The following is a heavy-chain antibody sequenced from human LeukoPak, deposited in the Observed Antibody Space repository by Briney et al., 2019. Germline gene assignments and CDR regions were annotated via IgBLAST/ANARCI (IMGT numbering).Heavy chain of an antibody. D-gene: IGHD6-13*01. CDR1: GYTFTSNY. CDR3: ARRGDSSSWYADY. CDR2: ISPSGGST. Sequence: GASVKVSCKAFGYTFTSNYMHWVRQAPGQGPEWMGVISPSGGSTTYAQKFQGRVTLTRDMSTSTDYLELSSLRSEDTAVYYCARRGDSSSWYADYWGQGTLVTVSS. J-gene: IGHJ4*02. V-gene: IGHV1-46*01.